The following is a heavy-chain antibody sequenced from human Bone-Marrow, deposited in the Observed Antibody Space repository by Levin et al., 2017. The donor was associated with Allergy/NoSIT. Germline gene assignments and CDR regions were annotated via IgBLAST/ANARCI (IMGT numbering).Heavy chain of an antibody. J-gene: IGHJ4*02. CDR3: AKDIYPAPDYDFWSGSIGGYFDY. Sequence: SLKISCAASGFTFDDYAIHWIRQAPGKGLEWVSGISWNGGSIGYADSVKGRFSISRDNAKNSLDLQMSSLRVEDSALYYCAKDIYPAPDYDFWSGSIGGYFDYWGQGILVTVSS. D-gene: IGHD3-3*01. CDR2: ISWNGGSI. CDR1: GFTFDDYA. V-gene: IGHV3-9*01.